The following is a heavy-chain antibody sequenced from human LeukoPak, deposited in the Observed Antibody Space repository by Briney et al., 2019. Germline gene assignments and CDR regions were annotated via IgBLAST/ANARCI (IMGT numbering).Heavy chain of an antibody. CDR3: ARTYYDFWSGYYRPLRLDY. D-gene: IGHD3-3*01. CDR1: GGSFSSSSYY. CDR2: IYYRGNT. V-gene: IGHV4-39*07. Sequence: SETLSLTCTVSGGSFSSSSYYWGWIRQPPGKGLEWIGSIYYRGNTNYNPSLKSRVAISVDTSKNQFSLKLSSVTAADTAVYYCARTYYDFWSGYYRPLRLDYWGQGTLVTVSS. J-gene: IGHJ4*02.